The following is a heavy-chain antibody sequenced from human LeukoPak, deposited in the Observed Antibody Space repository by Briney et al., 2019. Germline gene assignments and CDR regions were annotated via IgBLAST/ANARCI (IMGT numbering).Heavy chain of an antibody. CDR2: ISSSSSTI. J-gene: IGHJ5*02. CDR1: GFTFSSYS. V-gene: IGHV3-48*01. CDR3: ARGGNYDFWSGYTQNWFDP. Sequence: GGSLRLSCAASGFTFSSYSMNWVRQAPGKGLEWVSYISSSSSTIYYADSVKGRFTISRDNAKNSLYLQMNSLRAEDTAMYYCARGGNYDFWSGYTQNWFDPWGQGTLVTVSS. D-gene: IGHD3-3*01.